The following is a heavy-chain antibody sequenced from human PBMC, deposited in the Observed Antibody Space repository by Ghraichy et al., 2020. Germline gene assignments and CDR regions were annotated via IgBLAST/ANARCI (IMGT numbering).Heavy chain of an antibody. CDR3: ARDSPLRYFDWLLSRASFERAENFDY. J-gene: IGHJ4*02. CDR1: GYTFTGYY. V-gene: IGHV1-2*02. Sequence: ASVKVSCKASGYTFTGYYMHWVRQAPGQGLEWMGWINPNSGGTNYAQKFQGRVTMTRDTSISTAYMELSRLRSDDTAVYYCARDSPLRYFDWLLSRASFERAENFDYWGQGTLVTVSS. D-gene: IGHD3-9*01. CDR2: INPNSGGT.